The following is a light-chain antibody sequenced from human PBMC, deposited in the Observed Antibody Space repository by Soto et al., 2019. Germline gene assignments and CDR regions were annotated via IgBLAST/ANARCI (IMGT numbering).Light chain of an antibody. V-gene: IGLV2-14*01. J-gene: IGLJ1*01. Sequence: QSVLTQPSSVSGSPGQSITISCTGTSSDVGGYNSVSWYRQHPGKAPKLIIYDVTNRPSGVSSRFSASKSGYTASLTISGLQAEDEADYYCSSYTSTSTLHVFGTGTKVTVL. CDR1: SSDVGGYNS. CDR2: DVT. CDR3: SSYTSTSTLHV.